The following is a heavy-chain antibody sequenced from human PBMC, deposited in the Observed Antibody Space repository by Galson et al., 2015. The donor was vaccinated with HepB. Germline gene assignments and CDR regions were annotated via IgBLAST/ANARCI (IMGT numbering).Heavy chain of an antibody. CDR3: ARSPSSSWGDGFDI. D-gene: IGHD6-13*01. CDR2: IWFDGSNK. CDR1: GFTFSNYG. Sequence: SLRLSCAASGFTFSNYGMHWVGQAPGKGLEWVAVIWFDGSNKDCLDSVRGRFTISRDNSKNMLFLEMNSLRDEDTATYYCARSPSSSWGDGFDIWGQGTMVSVSS. J-gene: IGHJ3*02. V-gene: IGHV3-33*01.